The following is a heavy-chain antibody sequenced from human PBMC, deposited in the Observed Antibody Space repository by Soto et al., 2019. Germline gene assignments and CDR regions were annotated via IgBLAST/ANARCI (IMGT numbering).Heavy chain of an antibody. D-gene: IGHD2-15*01. V-gene: IGHV1-69*02. CDR1: GDTSSTYS. Sequence: QVQLVQSGAEVKKTGSSVKVSCKASGDTSSTYSINWVRQAPGQGLEWVGRIIPILALTNYAQRFQGRVTITADKATSKVYMELGSLRSEETAVYYCARGYCSGGSCYSPRYNWFDPWGQGTLVTVSS. CDR3: ARGYCSGGSCYSPRYNWFDP. J-gene: IGHJ5*02. CDR2: IIPILALT.